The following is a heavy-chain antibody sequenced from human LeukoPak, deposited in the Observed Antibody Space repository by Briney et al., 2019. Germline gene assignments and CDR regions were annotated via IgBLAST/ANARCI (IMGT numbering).Heavy chain of an antibody. CDR2: IYYSGST. D-gene: IGHD3-10*01. J-gene: IGHJ3*02. V-gene: IGHV4-59*08. CDR3: ARVRRATKVVGDAFDI. Sequence: SETLSLTCTVSGGSISSYYWSWIRQPPGKGLEWIGYIYYSGSTYYNPSLKSRVTISVDTSKNQFSLKLSSVTAADTAVYYCARVRRATKVVGDAFDIWGQGTMVTVSS. CDR1: GGSISSYY.